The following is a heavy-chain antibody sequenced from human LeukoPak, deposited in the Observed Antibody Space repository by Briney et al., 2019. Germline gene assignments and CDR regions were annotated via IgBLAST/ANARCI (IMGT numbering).Heavy chain of an antibody. Sequence: SETLSLTCTVSGGSISSSSYYWGWIRQPPGKGLEWIGSIYYSGSTYYNPSLKSRVTISVDTSKNQFSLKLSSVTAADTAVYYCARGPYDYVWGRRNSPFDYWGQGTLVTVSS. J-gene: IGHJ4*02. D-gene: IGHD3-16*01. CDR3: ARGPYDYVWGRRNSPFDY. CDR1: GGSISSSSYY. CDR2: IYYSGST. V-gene: IGHV4-39*07.